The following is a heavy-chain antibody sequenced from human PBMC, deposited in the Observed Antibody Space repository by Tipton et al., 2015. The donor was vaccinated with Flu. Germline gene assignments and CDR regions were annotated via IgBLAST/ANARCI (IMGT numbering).Heavy chain of an antibody. Sequence: TLSLTCAVYGGSFSGYYWSWIRQPPGKGLEWIGEINEDESTNYNPSLKGRVTISVDTSKNQFSLNLTSVTAADTAVYYCARVWSSFVATASLDYWGRGTLVTVSS. V-gene: IGHV4-34*01. D-gene: IGHD1-1*01. CDR2: INEDEST. J-gene: IGHJ4*02. CDR1: GGSFSGYY. CDR3: ARVWSSFVATASLDY.